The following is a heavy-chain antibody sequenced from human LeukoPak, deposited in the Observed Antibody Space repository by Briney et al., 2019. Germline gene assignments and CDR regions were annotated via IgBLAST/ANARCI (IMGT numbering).Heavy chain of an antibody. D-gene: IGHD4-17*01. Sequence: SETLSLTCTGSGGSISSYYWSWIRQPPGKGLEWIGYIYYSGTTNYNPSLKSRVTISVDTSKNQFSLKLSSVTAADTAVYYCARSATVTNYYYGMDVWGQGTTVTVSS. CDR1: GGSISSYY. CDR3: ARSATVTNYYYGMDV. V-gene: IGHV4-59*01. CDR2: IYYSGTT. J-gene: IGHJ6*02.